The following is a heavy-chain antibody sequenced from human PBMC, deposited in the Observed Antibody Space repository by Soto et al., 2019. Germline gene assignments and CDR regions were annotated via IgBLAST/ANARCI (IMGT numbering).Heavy chain of an antibody. D-gene: IGHD3-10*01. J-gene: IGHJ3*02. CDR3: ARGWAMVRGASPRDAFDI. V-gene: IGHV4-39*01. CDR1: GGSISSSSYY. CDR2: IYYSGST. Sequence: QLQLQESGPGLVKPSETLSLTCTVSGGSISSSSYYWGRIRQPPGKGLEWIGSIYYSGSTYYNPSLKSRVTISVDTSKNQFSLKLSSVTAADTAVYYCARGWAMVRGASPRDAFDIWGQGTMVTVSS.